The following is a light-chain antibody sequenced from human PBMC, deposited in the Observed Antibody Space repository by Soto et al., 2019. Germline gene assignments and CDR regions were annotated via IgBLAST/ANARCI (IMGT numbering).Light chain of an antibody. Sequence: EIVMTQSPATLSVSPGERATLSCRASQSVSSNLAWYQQKPGQAPRLLIYGASTRATGIPARFSGSGSGTEFTLTIRRLESEDFAVYYCQQYNKWPWTFGQGTKVEIK. J-gene: IGKJ1*01. CDR2: GAS. V-gene: IGKV3-15*01. CDR3: QQYNKWPWT. CDR1: QSVSSN.